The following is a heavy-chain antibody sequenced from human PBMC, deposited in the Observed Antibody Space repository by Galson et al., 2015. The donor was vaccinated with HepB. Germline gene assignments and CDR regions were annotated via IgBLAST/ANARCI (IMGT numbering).Heavy chain of an antibody. Sequence: SVKVSCKASGYAFTSYYMHWVRQAPGQGLEWMGIINPSGGSTSYAQKFQGRVTMTRDTSTSTVYMELSSLRSEDTAVYYCARDREMTTIPDYWGQGTLVTVSS. CDR2: INPSGGST. V-gene: IGHV1-46*01. CDR1: GYAFTSYY. CDR3: ARDREMTTIPDY. J-gene: IGHJ4*02. D-gene: IGHD5-24*01.